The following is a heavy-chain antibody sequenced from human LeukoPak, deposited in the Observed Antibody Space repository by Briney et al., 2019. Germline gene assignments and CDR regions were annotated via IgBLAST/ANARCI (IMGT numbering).Heavy chain of an antibody. CDR1: GFTFSSYW. CDR2: IKQDGSEK. Sequence: GGSLRLSCAASGFTFSSYWMSWVRQTPGKGLEWVANIKQDGSEKYYVDSVKGRFTISRDNAKNSLHLQMNSLRAEDTAVYYCAKLYYYDSSGYSPLDYWGQGTLVTVSS. V-gene: IGHV3-7*03. CDR3: AKLYYYDSSGYSPLDY. J-gene: IGHJ4*02. D-gene: IGHD3-22*01.